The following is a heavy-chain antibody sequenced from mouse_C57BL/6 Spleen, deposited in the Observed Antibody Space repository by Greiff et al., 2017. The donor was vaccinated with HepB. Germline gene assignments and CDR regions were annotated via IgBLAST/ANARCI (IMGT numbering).Heavy chain of an antibody. Sequence: QVQLQQSGAELAKPGASVKLSCKASGYTFTSYWMHWVKQRPGQGLEWIGYINPSSGYTKYNQKFKDKATLTADKSSSTAYMQLSSLTYDDSAVYYCSRPHYYGSSYDTYFDYWGQGTTLTVSS. CDR3: SRPHYYGSSYDTYFDY. CDR2: INPSSGYT. J-gene: IGHJ2*01. D-gene: IGHD1-1*01. CDR1: GYTFTSYW. V-gene: IGHV1-7*01.